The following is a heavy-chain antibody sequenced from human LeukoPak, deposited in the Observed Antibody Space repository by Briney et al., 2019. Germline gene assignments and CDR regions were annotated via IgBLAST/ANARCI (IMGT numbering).Heavy chain of an antibody. Sequence: SETLSLTCAVYGGSFSGYYWSRIRQPPGKGLEWIGEINRSGSTNYNPPLKSRVTISVDTSNNQFSLKLSSVTAADTAVYYCARYDSSGYDTSWAFDIWGQGTMVTVSS. V-gene: IGHV4-34*01. CDR2: INRSGST. CDR1: GGSFSGYY. CDR3: ARYDSSGYDTSWAFDI. J-gene: IGHJ3*02. D-gene: IGHD3-22*01.